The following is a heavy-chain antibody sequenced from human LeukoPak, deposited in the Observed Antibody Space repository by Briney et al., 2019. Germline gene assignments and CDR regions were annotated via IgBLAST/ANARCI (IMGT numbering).Heavy chain of an antibody. CDR3: AREDVRVGLVGGPDY. CDR2: ISYDGSNK. CDR1: GFTFSSYA. Sequence: PGRSLRLSCAASGFTFSSYAMHWVRQAPGKGLEWVAVISYDGSNKYYADSVKGRFTISRDNSNNTMYLMMSSLRAEDTALYYCAREDVRVGLVGGPDYWGQGTLVTVSS. V-gene: IGHV3-30-3*01. J-gene: IGHJ4*02. D-gene: IGHD3-10*01.